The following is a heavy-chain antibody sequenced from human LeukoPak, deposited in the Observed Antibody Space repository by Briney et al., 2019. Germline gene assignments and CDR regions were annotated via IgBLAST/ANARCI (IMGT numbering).Heavy chain of an antibody. CDR3: ARGWEWWDY. V-gene: IGHV3-53*01. J-gene: IGHJ4*02. CDR1: GVRSSANW. D-gene: IGHD2-15*01. CDR2: IYNSGTT. Sequence: GGSLRLSCAVSGVRSSANWMTWFCQAPGKGLEWVAVIYNSGTTKYADSVKCRFTIARDSSENTLYLQMNSLRAEDTAVYYCARGWEWWDYWGQGTLVTVSS.